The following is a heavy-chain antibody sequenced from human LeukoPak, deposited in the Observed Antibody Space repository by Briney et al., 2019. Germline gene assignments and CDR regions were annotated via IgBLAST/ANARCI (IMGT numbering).Heavy chain of an antibody. D-gene: IGHD2-2*01. Sequence: ASVKVSCKASGYTFTGYYMHWVRQAPGQGLGWMGWINPNSGGINYAQKFQGRVTMTRDTSISTAYMELSRLRSDDTAVYYCARRPIYCSSTSCFDYWGQGTLVTVSS. J-gene: IGHJ4*02. V-gene: IGHV1-2*02. CDR3: ARRPIYCSSTSCFDY. CDR2: INPNSGGI. CDR1: GYTFTGYY.